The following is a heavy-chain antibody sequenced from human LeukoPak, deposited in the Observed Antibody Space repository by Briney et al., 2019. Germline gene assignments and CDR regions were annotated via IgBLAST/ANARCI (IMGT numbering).Heavy chain of an antibody. V-gene: IGHV3-11*04. CDR3: ASSASLDAFDI. Sequence: GGSLRLSCAASGFTFSDSYMTWIRQAPGKGLEWVSYISNSGSSIYYADSVKGRFTTSRDNAKSSLYLQMNSLRAEDTAVYYCASSASLDAFDIWGQGTMVTVSS. J-gene: IGHJ3*02. CDR2: ISNSGSSI. CDR1: GFTFSDSY.